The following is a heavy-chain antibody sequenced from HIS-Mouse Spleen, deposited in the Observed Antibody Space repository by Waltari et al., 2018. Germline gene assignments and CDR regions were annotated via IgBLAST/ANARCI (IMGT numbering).Heavy chain of an antibody. CDR2: LNPNSGNT. CDR1: GNTVTSYE. V-gene: IGHV1-8*01. J-gene: IGHJ4*02. CDR3: ARGHDYSNYFDY. D-gene: IGHD4-4*01. Sequence: QVQLVQSGAEVKKPGASVKVACKASGNTVTSYETQWVRQATGQGLEWMGWLNPNSGNTGYAQKFQGRVTMTRNTSISTAYMELSSLRSEDTAVYYCARGHDYSNYFDYWGQGTLVTVSS.